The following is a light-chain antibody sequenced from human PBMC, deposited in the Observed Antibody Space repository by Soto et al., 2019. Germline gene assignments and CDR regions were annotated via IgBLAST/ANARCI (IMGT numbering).Light chain of an antibody. Sequence: DTVMTQSPLSLPATPGEPASISCWSSQSLLHTDGYNYLDWYLQKPGQSPQLLIYLGSYRASGVPDRFSGSGSRPDFTLKISRVEAEDVGVYYCMQALQTPPTFGQGTKLEI. CDR3: MQALQTPPT. J-gene: IGKJ1*01. CDR1: QSLLHTDGYNY. V-gene: IGKV2-28*01. CDR2: LGS.